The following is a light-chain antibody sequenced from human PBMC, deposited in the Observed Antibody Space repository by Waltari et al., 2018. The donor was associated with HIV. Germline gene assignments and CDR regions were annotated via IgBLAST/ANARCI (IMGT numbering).Light chain of an antibody. J-gene: IGLJ2*01. CDR3: GSSTSSSNMDV. CDR2: EVS. Sequence: QSALTHPASVSGSPGQSITISCPGISSGSGGYKSFPWYQHHPGKAPKLIIYEVSNRPSGVSNRFSGSKSGNTASLTISGLQAEDEADYYCGSSTSSSNMDVFGGGTKVTVL. V-gene: IGLV2-14*01. CDR1: SSGSGGYKS.